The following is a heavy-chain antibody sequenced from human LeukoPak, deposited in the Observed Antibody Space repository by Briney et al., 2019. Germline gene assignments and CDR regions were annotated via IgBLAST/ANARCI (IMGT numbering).Heavy chain of an antibody. Sequence: GGSLRLSCAASGFTFNTYSMNWVRQAPGKGLAWISYISSSGDTIYYAESVQGRFTISRDNAKSSLYLQMNSLRDEDTGVYYCARDIYGGNPRTDYWGQGTLVTVSS. D-gene: IGHD4-23*01. CDR3: ARDIYGGNPRTDY. J-gene: IGHJ4*02. CDR1: GFTFNTYS. CDR2: ISSSGDTI. V-gene: IGHV3-48*02.